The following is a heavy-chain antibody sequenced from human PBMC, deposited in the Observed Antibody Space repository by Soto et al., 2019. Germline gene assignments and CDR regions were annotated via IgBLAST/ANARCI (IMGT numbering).Heavy chain of an antibody. D-gene: IGHD1-26*01. CDR1: GGPISSGGYS. CDR2: IYHSGST. CDR3: AGGSYYVGAFDI. Sequence: SETLSLTCAVSGGPISSGGYSWSWIRQPPGKGLEWIGYIYHSGSTYYNPSLKSRVTISVDRSKNQFSLKLSSVTAADTAVYYCAGGSYYVGAFDIWGQGTMVTV. J-gene: IGHJ3*02. V-gene: IGHV4-30-2*01.